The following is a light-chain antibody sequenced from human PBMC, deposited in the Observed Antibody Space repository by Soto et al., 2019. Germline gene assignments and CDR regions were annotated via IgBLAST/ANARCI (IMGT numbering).Light chain of an antibody. Sequence: EIVLTQSPATLSSSPGETATLSCRASQYVGTRLAWYQHKPGQAPRLLIYYMSKRATGIPARFSGSGSGTDFTLTISNLASEDFGVYYCHQRQSWPRTVGQGTKVDIK. CDR3: HQRQSWPRT. CDR1: QYVGTR. J-gene: IGKJ1*01. CDR2: YMS. V-gene: IGKV3-11*01.